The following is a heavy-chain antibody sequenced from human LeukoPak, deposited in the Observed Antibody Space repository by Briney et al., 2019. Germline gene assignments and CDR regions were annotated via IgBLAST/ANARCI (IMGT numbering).Heavy chain of an antibody. CDR3: ARDGSTVTNYYFDY. J-gene: IGHJ4*02. CDR1: GFTFRNYA. CDR2: ISSSSTYI. D-gene: IGHD4-11*01. Sequence: GGSLRLSCAASGFTFRNYAITWVRQAPGKGLEWVSSISSSSTYIYYADSVKGRFTISRDNAKNSLYLQMNSLRAEDTAVYYCARDGSTVTNYYFDYWGQGTLVTVSS. V-gene: IGHV3-21*01.